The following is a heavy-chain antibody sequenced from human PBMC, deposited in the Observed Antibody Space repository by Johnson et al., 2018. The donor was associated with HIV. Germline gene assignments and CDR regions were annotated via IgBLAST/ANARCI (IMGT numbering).Heavy chain of an antibody. CDR2: MWYDGSNK. V-gene: IGHV3-33*06. CDR1: GFTFSTYG. D-gene: IGHD1-26*01. Sequence: VQLVESGGGVVQPGRSLRLSCAASGFTFSTYGMHWVRQAPGKGLEWVAVMWYDGSNKYYADSVKGRFTISRDNSKNTLYLQMNSLRAEDTAVYYCAKDQWEGLKVGLYAFGTWGQGTMVTVSS. CDR3: AKDQWEGLKVGLYAFGT. J-gene: IGHJ3*02.